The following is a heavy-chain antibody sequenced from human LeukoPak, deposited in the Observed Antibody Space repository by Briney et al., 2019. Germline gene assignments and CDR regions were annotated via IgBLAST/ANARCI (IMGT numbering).Heavy chain of an antibody. J-gene: IGHJ3*01. CDR3: ARDFLHLGG. D-gene: IGHD3-16*01. CDR2: IKTDGSNT. Sequence: GGSLRLSCAASGFTFSSYWMHWARQAPGKGLVWVSRIKTDGSNTNYADSVKGRFTISRDNAKNTLYLQMSSLRAEDTAVYYCARDFLHLGGWGQGTMVTVSS. CDR1: GFTFSSYW. V-gene: IGHV3-74*01.